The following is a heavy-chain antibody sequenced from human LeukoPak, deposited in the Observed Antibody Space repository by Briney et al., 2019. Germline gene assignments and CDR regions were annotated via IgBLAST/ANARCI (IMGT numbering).Heavy chain of an antibody. D-gene: IGHD1-20*01. CDR1: GFTFSSYA. Sequence: GGSLRLSCAASGFTFSSYAMSWVRQAPGKGLEWVSAISGIGGSTYCADSVKGRFTISRDNSKNTLYLQMNSLRAEDTAVYYCAKDELRCITGTTSFGYWGQEPWSPSPQ. J-gene: IGHJ4*01. CDR2: ISGIGGST. V-gene: IGHV3-23*01. CDR3: AKDELRCITGTTSFGY.